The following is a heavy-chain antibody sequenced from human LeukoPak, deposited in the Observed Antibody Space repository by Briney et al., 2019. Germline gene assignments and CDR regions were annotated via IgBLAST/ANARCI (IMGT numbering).Heavy chain of an antibody. V-gene: IGHV4-59*08. D-gene: IGHD6-19*01. CDR2: IYYSGST. CDR3: ARRGPEQWLDHYYFDY. Sequence: SGPTLVRPSETLSLTCTVSGGSISSYYWSWIRQPPGKGLEWTGYIYYSGSTNYNPSLKSRVTISVDTSKNQFSLKLSSVTAADTAVYYCARRGPEQWLDHYYFDYWGQGTLVTVSS. CDR1: GGSISSYY. J-gene: IGHJ4*02.